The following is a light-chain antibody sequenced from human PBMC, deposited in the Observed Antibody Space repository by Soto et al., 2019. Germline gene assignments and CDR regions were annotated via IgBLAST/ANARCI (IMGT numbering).Light chain of an antibody. V-gene: IGKV1-5*01. CDR2: DVS. J-gene: IGKJ2*01. CDR1: QSISNW. CDR3: QQYDSYYT. Sequence: ESQMTQYPSTRSASVGDRVTIACRASQSISNWLAWYQQKPGKAPTLLIYDVSRLESGVPSRFSGIGSGTEFTLTINSLKPDDFATYYCQQYDSYYTFGQGTKVDIK.